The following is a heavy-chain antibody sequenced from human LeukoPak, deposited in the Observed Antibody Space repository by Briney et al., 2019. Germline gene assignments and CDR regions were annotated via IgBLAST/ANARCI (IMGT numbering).Heavy chain of an antibody. V-gene: IGHV3-66*01. D-gene: IGHD6-13*01. CDR2: IYSGGST. CDR3: ARAGAAAAPYYFDY. Sequence: PGGSLRLSCAASGFTVSSNCMGWVRQAPGKGLEWVSVIYSGGSTYYPDSVKGRFTISRDNSKNTLFLQMNSLRAEDTAVYYCARAGAAAAPYYFDYWGQGTLVTVSS. J-gene: IGHJ4*02. CDR1: GFTVSSNC.